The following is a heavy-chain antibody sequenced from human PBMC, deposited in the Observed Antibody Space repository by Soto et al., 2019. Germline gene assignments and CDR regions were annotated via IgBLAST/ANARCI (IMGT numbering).Heavy chain of an antibody. J-gene: IGHJ4*02. Sequence: PSETLSLTCTVSGGSISSYYWSWIRQPPGKGLEWIGYIYYSGSTNYNPSLKSRVTISVDTSKNQFSLKLSSVTAADTAVYYCARGPGWLFGGGYYFDYWGQGTLVTVSS. CDR1: GGSISSYY. D-gene: IGHD3-22*01. CDR3: ARGPGWLFGGGYYFDY. V-gene: IGHV4-59*01. CDR2: IYYSGST.